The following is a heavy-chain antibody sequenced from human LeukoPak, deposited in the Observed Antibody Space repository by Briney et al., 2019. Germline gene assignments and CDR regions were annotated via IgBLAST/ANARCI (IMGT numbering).Heavy chain of an antibody. V-gene: IGHV3-49*04. J-gene: IGHJ4*02. CDR1: GFTFGDYT. CDR2: IRSKAYGGTT. CDR3: TRGDYYGSGTFDY. D-gene: IGHD3-10*01. Sequence: PGRSLRLSCTASGFTFGDYTMSWVRQAPGKGLEWVGFIRSKAYGGTTEYAASVKGRFTISRDDSKSIAYLQMNSPKTEDTAVYYCTRGDYYGSGTFDYWGQGTLVTVSS.